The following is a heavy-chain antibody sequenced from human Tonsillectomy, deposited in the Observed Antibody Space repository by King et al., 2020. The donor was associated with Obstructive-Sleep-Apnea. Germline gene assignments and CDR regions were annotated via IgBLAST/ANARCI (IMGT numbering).Heavy chain of an antibody. CDR2: RGEEGNNK. J-gene: IGHJ4*02. D-gene: IGHD1-26*01. Sequence: GKGREGGEGRGEEGNNKYYADSVKGRFTISRDNSKNTLYLQMNRLRDEDMSMYYCAREREIRSFDYWGQGTLVTVSS. V-gene: IGHV3-30-3*01. CDR3: AREREIRSFDY.